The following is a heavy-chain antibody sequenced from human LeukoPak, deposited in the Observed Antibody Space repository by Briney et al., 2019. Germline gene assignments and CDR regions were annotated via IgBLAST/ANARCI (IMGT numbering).Heavy chain of an antibody. CDR1: SGSISSGDYY. D-gene: IGHD3-22*01. J-gene: IGHJ4*02. CDR2: IYYSGST. Sequence: SETLSLTCTVSSGSISSGDYYWSWIRQPPGKGLEWIGSIYYSGSTYYNPSLKSRVTISVDTSKNQFSLKLSSVTAADTAVYYCAMVEYDSTGGPTIDYWGQGTLVTVSS. V-gene: IGHV4-30-4*02. CDR3: AMVEYDSTGGPTIDY.